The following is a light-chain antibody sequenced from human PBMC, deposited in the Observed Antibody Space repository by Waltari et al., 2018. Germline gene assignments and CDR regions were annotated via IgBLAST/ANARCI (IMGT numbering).Light chain of an antibody. Sequence: QSALTQPASVSGSPGQSITISCTGTSSDVGGYNFVSWYQQYPGKAPKLVIYDVSARPLGASDRFSGSKSGNTASLVISGLQPEDEADYYCSSYTATRHYVFGTGTKVTVL. CDR2: DVS. V-gene: IGLV2-14*03. CDR1: SSDVGGYNF. CDR3: SSYTATRHYV. J-gene: IGLJ1*01.